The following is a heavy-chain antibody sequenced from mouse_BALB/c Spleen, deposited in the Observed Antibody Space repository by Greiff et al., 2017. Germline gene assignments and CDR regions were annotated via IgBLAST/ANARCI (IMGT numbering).Heavy chain of an antibody. V-gene: IGHV5-6-4*01. CDR3: TRDRRDYDGDAMDY. J-gene: IGHJ4*01. CDR1: GFTFSSYS. Sequence: EVQGVESGGGLVKPGGSLKLSCAASGFTFSSYSMSWVRQTPEKRLEWVATISSGGSYTYYPDSVKGRSAISRDNAKNTLYLQMSSLKSEDTAMYYGTRDRRDYDGDAMDYWGQGTSVTVSS. CDR2: ISSGGSYT. D-gene: IGHD2-4*01.